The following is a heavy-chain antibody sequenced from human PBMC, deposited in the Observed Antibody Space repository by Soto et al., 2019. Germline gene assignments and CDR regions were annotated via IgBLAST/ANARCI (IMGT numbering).Heavy chain of an antibody. J-gene: IGHJ6*02. CDR2: ISGSGGST. CDR3: AKCVSGSSLYYYYYYGMDV. CDR1: GFTFSSYA. D-gene: IGHD6-13*01. V-gene: IGHV3-23*01. Sequence: SLRLSCAASGFTFSSYAMSWVRQAPGKGLEWVSAISGSGGSTYYADSVKGRFTISRDNSKNTLYLQMNSLRAEDTAVYYCAKCVSGSSLYYYYYYGMDVWGQGTTVTVSS.